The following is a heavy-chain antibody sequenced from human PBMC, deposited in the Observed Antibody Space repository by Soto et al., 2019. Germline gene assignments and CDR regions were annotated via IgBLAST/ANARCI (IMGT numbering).Heavy chain of an antibody. V-gene: IGHV1-2*04. D-gene: IGHD1-1*01. CDR2: INPNSGGT. J-gene: IGHJ6*03. CDR1: GYTFTGYD. CDR3: ARAPPPVQLERLWSKKYYYYYYMDV. Sequence: ASVKVSCKASGYTFTGYDMHWVRQAPGQGLEWMGWINPNSGGTNYAQKFQGWVTMTRDTSISTAYMELSRLRSDDTAVYYCARAPPPVQLERLWSKKYYYYYYMDVWGTXTTGTVSS.